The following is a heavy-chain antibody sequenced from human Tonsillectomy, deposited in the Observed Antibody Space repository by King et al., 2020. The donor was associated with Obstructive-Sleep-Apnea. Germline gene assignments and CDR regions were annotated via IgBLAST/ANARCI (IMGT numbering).Heavy chain of an antibody. CDR3: ASHPYSSSWYYFDY. V-gene: IGHV4-39*07. CDR1: GGSISSSSYY. Sequence: QLQESGPGLVKPSETLSLTCTVSGGSISSSSYYWGWIRQPPGKGLEWIGSVYYIVSTDYNPSLKIRVTISVDTSKNQFSLKLSSVTAADTAVYYCASHPYSSSWYYFDYWGQGTLVTVSS. D-gene: IGHD6-13*01. J-gene: IGHJ4*02. CDR2: VYYIVST.